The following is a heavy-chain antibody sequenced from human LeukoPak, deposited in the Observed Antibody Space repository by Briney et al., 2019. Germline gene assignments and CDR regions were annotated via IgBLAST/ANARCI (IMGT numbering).Heavy chain of an antibody. Sequence: GGSLRLSCAASGFTFSSYAMSWVRQAPGKGLEWVSPISGSGGNTYYADSMKGRFTISRDDSKNTLYLQMNSLRAEDTAVYYCAKDPGRYYDSSGYYAYWGQGTLVTVSS. CDR1: GFTFSSYA. V-gene: IGHV3-23*01. D-gene: IGHD3-22*01. CDR3: AKDPGRYYDSSGYYAY. J-gene: IGHJ4*02. CDR2: ISGSGGNT.